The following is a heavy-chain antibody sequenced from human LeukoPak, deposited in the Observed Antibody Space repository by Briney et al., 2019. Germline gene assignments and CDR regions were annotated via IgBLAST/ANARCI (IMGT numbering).Heavy chain of an antibody. CDR2: ISHSGGST. CDR3: AKSGPYDSLSGFDPIDY. CDR1: GCTFSSYS. Sequence: PGGSLRLSCAASGCTFSSYSMSWVRQAPGKGLEWVSAISHSGGSTYYPASVKGRFTISRDNSKNTLYLQINSLRAEDTAVYYCAKSGPYDSLSGFDPIDYWGQGTLVTVSS. J-gene: IGHJ4*02. V-gene: IGHV3-23*01. D-gene: IGHD3-9*01.